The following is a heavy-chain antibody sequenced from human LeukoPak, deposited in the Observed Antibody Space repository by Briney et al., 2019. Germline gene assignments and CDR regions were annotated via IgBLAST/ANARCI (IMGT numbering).Heavy chain of an antibody. D-gene: IGHD6-19*01. CDR1: GFTFSNFA. CDR2: ISFDGSNK. CDR3: AGVSESGWYYFDY. J-gene: IGHJ4*02. Sequence: GGSLRLSCAASGFTFSNFAMHWVRQAPGKGLQWVAVISFDGSNKYYADSVKGRFSISRDNSKDTLHLQMSSLRDEDTAVYFCAGVSESGWYYFDYWGQGTLVTVPS. V-gene: IGHV3-30*03.